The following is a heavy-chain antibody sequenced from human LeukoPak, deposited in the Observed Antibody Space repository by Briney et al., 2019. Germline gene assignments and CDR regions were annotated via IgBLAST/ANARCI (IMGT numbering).Heavy chain of an antibody. CDR2: IYYSGST. CDR3: ARQGSGSFGYYGMDV. D-gene: IGHD3-10*01. V-gene: IGHV4-39*01. J-gene: IGHJ6*02. Sequence: SETLSLTCAVSGGSISSSSYYWGWIRQPPGKGLEWIGSIYYSGSTYYNPSLKSRVTISVDTSKNQFSLKLSSVTAADTAVYYCARQGSGSFGYYGMDVWGQGTTVTVSS. CDR1: GGSISSSSYY.